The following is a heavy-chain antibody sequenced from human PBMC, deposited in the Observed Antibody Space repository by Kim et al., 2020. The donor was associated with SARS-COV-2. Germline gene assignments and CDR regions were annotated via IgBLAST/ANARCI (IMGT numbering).Heavy chain of an antibody. CDR2: ISYDGTSE. CDR1: GFTFSDHA. CDR3: ARDSKYFSRWFDLLFDF. V-gene: IGHV3-30-3*01. D-gene: IGHD6-13*01. Sequence: GGSLRLSCAASGFTFSDHALHWVRQAPGKGLEWVAVISYDGTSEYYADSVKGRFSISRDNSKDTLYLHMNSLRVEDTAVYYCARDSKYFSRWFDLLFDFWGQGTLVTVSS. J-gene: IGHJ4*02.